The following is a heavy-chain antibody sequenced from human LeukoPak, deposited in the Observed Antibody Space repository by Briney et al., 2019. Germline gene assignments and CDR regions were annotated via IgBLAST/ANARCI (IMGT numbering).Heavy chain of an antibody. CDR2: ISSSSSYT. D-gene: IGHD2-2*01. Sequence: PGGSLRLSCAASGFTFSAYGMRWIRQAPGKGLEWVSYISSSSSYTNYADSVKGRFAISRDNAKNSLYLQMNSLRAEDTAVYYCEVYCSCTSCYQDFDYWGQGTLVTVSS. CDR3: EVYCSCTSCYQDFDY. CDR1: GFTFSAYG. V-gene: IGHV3-11*06. J-gene: IGHJ4*02.